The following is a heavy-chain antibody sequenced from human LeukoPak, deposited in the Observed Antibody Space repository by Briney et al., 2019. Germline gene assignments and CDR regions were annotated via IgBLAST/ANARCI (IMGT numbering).Heavy chain of an antibody. J-gene: IGHJ3*02. CDR2: MNGDGSST. V-gene: IGHV3-74*01. D-gene: IGHD4-23*01. CDR1: GFILSSYW. CDR3: VTLTSAVGEHAFDI. Sequence: GGSLRLSCAASGFILSSYWMHWVRQAPGKGLEWVSRMNGDGSSTSSADSVKGRFSISRDIAKNTLYLQMNSLRVDDTAVYYCVTLTSAVGEHAFDIWGQGTLVTVSS.